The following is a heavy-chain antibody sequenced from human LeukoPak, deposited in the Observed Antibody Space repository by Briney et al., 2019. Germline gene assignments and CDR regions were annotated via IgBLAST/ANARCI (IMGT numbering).Heavy chain of an antibody. J-gene: IGHJ1*01. Sequence: GASVKVSCKASGYTFTNYYVHWVRQAPGQGIEWMGIIKPSGGGTSYALKFQGRVTMTRDTSTSTAYMGLSSLRSEDTAVYYCARDHFDSSGYYYLLGYFEHWGQGTLVTVSS. CDR1: GYTFTNYY. V-gene: IGHV1-46*01. CDR3: ARDHFDSSGYYYLLGYFEH. D-gene: IGHD3-22*01. CDR2: IKPSGGGT.